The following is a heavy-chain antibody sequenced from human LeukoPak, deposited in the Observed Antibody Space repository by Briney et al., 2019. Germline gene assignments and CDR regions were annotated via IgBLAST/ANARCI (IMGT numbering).Heavy chain of an antibody. V-gene: IGHV3-66*01. CDR2: IHSGGRT. J-gene: IGHJ4*02. Sequence: GGSLRLSCAASGFSVSNNYLSWVRQPPGKGLEWVSVIHSGGRTKYADSVRDRFTISRDNAKNSLYLQMNSLRAEDTAVYYCARVASGSYSVDYWGQGTLVTVSS. D-gene: IGHD1-26*01. CDR1: GFSVSNNY. CDR3: ARVASGSYSVDY.